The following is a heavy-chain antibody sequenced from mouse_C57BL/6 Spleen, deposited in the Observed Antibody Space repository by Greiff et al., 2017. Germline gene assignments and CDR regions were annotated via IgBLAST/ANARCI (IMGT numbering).Heavy chain of an antibody. V-gene: IGHV1-64*01. CDR2: IHPNSGST. Sequence: QVQLQQPGAELVKPGASVKLSCKASGYTFTSYWMHWVKQRPGQGLEWIGMIHPNSGSTNYNEKFKSKATLTVDKSSSTAYMQLSSLTSEDSAVYDCARYLSYYGSSPHWYFDDWGTGTTVTVSS. D-gene: IGHD1-1*01. CDR3: ARYLSYYGSSPHWYFDD. CDR1: GYTFTSYW. J-gene: IGHJ1*03.